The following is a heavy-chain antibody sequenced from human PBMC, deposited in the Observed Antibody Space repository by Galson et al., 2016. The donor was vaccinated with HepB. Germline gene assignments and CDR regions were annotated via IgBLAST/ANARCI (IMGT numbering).Heavy chain of an antibody. J-gene: IGHJ4*02. V-gene: IGHV3-33*01. CDR2: IWYDGSNK. CDR1: GFTFSSYG. CDR3: ARGTVFSPHKFDY. D-gene: IGHD4-11*01. Sequence: SLRLSCAASGFTFSSYGMHWVRQAPGKGLEWVAVIWYDGSNKYYADSVKGRFTISRDNSKNTLYLQMNSLRAEDTAVYYWARGTVFSPHKFDYWGQGTLVTVSS.